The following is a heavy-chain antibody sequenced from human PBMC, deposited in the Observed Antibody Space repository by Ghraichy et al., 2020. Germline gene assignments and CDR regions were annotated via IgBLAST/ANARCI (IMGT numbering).Heavy chain of an antibody. CDR2: IYYSGST. V-gene: IGHV4-39*01. Sequence: ESLNISCTVSVSSINISTSYWGWIRQPPGKGLEWIGSIYYSGSTDYNPSLKSRVTISVDTSNKQFSLRLTSVTATDTAVYYWARHTFPESIIHFFVYWGQGALVTVSS. J-gene: IGHJ4*02. D-gene: IGHD3-16*01. CDR1: VSSINISTSY. CDR3: ARHTFPESIIHFFVY.